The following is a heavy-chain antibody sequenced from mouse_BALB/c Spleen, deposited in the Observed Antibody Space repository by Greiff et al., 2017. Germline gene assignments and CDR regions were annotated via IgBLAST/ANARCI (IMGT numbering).Heavy chain of an antibody. CDR1: GFNIKDYY. D-gene: IGHD2-4*01. V-gene: IGHV14-1*02. Sequence: VQLQQSGAELVRPGALVKLSCKASGFNIKDYYMHWVKQRPEQGLEWIGWIDPENGNTIYDPKFQGKASITADTSSNTAYLQLSSLTSEDTAVYYCASDYGWFAYWGQGTLVTVSA. CDR2: IDPENGNT. J-gene: IGHJ3*01. CDR3: ASDYGWFAY.